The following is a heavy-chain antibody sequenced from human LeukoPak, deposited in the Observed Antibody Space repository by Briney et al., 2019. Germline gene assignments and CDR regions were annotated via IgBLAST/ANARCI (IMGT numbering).Heavy chain of an antibody. J-gene: IGHJ3*02. V-gene: IGHV4-61*02. CDR3: ASTDTNGGAFDI. CDR2: IYSSGST. CDR1: GGSITSGNYY. D-gene: IGHD2-8*01. Sequence: PSQTLSLTCTVSGGSITSGNYYWSWIRQPAGKGLEWIVRIYSSGSTNHNPSLKSRVTISADTSKNQFSLKLSSVTGADTAVYYCASTDTNGGAFDIWGQGTMVTVSS.